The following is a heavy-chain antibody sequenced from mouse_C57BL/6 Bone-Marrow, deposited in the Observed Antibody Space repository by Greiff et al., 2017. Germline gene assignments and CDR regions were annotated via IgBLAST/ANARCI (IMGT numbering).Heavy chain of an antibody. V-gene: IGHV5-4*03. CDR2: ISDGGSYT. Sequence: EVKLMESGGGLVKPGGSLKLSCAASGFTFSSYAMSWVRQTPGKRLEWVATISDGGSYTYYPDNVKGRFTISRDNAKNNLYLQMSHLKSEDTAMYYCARQAIYDGYYVVDYWGQGTTLTVSS. CDR3: ARQAIYDGYYVVDY. D-gene: IGHD2-3*01. CDR1: GFTFSSYA. J-gene: IGHJ2*01.